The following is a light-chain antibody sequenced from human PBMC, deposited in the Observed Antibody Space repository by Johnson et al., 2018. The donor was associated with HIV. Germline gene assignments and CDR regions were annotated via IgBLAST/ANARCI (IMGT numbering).Light chain of an antibody. Sequence: QSVLTQSPSVSAAPGQKVTISCSGSSSNIGNNYVSWYQQLPGTAPKLLIYENNKRPSRIPDRFSGSKSGTSATLGITGLQTGDEADYYCGTWDSSLSVPYVFGTVTKVTVL. J-gene: IGLJ1*01. CDR1: SSNIGNNY. CDR3: GTWDSSLSVPYV. V-gene: IGLV1-51*02. CDR2: ENN.